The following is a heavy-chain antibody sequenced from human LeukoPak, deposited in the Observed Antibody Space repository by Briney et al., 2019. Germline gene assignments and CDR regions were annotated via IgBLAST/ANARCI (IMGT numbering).Heavy chain of an antibody. V-gene: IGHV3-33*01. CDR3: ARDLGSGWNFDY. CDR2: IWYDGSDK. Sequence: PGGSLRLSCVASGFTFSSYGMHWVRQAPGKGLEWVAVIWYDGSDKYSADSVKGRFTISRDNSKNTLYLQMNSLRAEDTAVYYCARDLGSGWNFDYWGQGNLVTVSS. CDR1: GFTFSSYG. J-gene: IGHJ4*02. D-gene: IGHD6-19*01.